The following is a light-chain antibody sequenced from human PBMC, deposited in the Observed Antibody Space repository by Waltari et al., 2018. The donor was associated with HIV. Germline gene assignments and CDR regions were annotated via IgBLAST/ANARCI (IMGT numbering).Light chain of an antibody. CDR2: DVT. Sequence: QSALTQPASVSGSPGQAITIPCTGSRRAVGTYDHISWYQQHPGTAPKLIISDVTERPSGISNRFSGSKSGTTASLTISGLQAEDEAEYFCCSFAGSNFVFGSGTKVTVL. J-gene: IGLJ1*01. CDR3: CSFAGSNFV. CDR1: RRAVGTYDH. V-gene: IGLV2-23*02.